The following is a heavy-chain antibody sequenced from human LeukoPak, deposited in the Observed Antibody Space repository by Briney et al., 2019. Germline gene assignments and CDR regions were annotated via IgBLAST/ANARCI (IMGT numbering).Heavy chain of an antibody. CDR1: GFTFSSYG. J-gene: IGHJ4*02. CDR2: ISGSGGGT. D-gene: IGHD1-7*01. CDR3: ASGTYFDY. Sequence: GGSLRLSCAASGFTFSSYGMSWVRQAPGKGLECVSFISGSGGGTYYADSVKGRFTISRDNSKNTLYLQMNSLRAEDTAVYYCASGTYFDYWGQGTLVTVSS. V-gene: IGHV3-23*01.